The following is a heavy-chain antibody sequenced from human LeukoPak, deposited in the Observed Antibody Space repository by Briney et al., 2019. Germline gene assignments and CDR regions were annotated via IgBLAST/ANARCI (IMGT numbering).Heavy chain of an antibody. Sequence: ASVKVSCKASGDTFTSYYMHWVRQAPGQGLEWMGRINPSGGSTSYAQKFQGRDTMTRDTSTSPVYRELRSLRSEATAVYYCAREAGMATENWFDPWGQGTLVTVSS. D-gene: IGHD5-24*01. CDR2: INPSGGST. V-gene: IGHV1-46*01. CDR3: AREAGMATENWFDP. CDR1: GDTFTSYY. J-gene: IGHJ5*02.